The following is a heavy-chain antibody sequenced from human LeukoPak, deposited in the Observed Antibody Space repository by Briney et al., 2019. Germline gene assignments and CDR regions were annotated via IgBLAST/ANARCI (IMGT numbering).Heavy chain of an antibody. V-gene: IGHV3-74*01. CDR1: GFTFSSYS. CDR2: INTDGSST. Sequence: PGGSLRLSCAASGFTFSSYSMNWVRQAPGKGLVWVSRINTDGSSTSYADSVKGRFTISRDNAKNTLYLQMNSLGAEDTAVYYCARVSSSSWWALDYWGQGTLVTASS. J-gene: IGHJ4*02. D-gene: IGHD6-13*01. CDR3: ARVSSSSWWALDY.